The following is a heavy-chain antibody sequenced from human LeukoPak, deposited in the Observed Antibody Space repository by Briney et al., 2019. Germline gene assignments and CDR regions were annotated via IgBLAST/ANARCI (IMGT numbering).Heavy chain of an antibody. CDR3: AKDIDGYGDDPFDY. J-gene: IGHJ4*02. CDR2: ISWNSGSI. V-gene: IGHV3-9*01. Sequence: GGSLRVSCAASGFTFDDYARHWVRQAPGKGLEWVSGISWNSGSIGYADSVKGRFTISRDNAKNSLYLQMNSLRAEDTALYYCAKDIDGYGDDPFDYWGQGTLVTVSS. CDR1: GFTFDDYA. D-gene: IGHD4-17*01.